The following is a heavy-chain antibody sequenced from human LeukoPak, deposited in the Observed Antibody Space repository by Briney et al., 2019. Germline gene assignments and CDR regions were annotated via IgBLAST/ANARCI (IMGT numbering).Heavy chain of an antibody. J-gene: IGHJ4*02. V-gene: IGHV4-39*07. CDR2: IYYSGST. D-gene: IGHD3-22*01. Sequence: SGGSLRLSCAASGFTFSRYAMSWVRQPPGKGLEWIGNIYYSGSTYYNPSLKSRVTISVDTSKNQFSLKLSSVTAADTAVYYCARVIVVVDYWGQGTLVTVSS. CDR1: GFTFSRYA. CDR3: ARVIVVVDY.